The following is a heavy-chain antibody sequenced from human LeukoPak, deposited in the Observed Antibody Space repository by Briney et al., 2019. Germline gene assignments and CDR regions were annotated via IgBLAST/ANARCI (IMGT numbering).Heavy chain of an antibody. J-gene: IGHJ4*02. V-gene: IGHV3-48*01. CDR1: GFIFSSYG. Sequence: GGSLRLSCAASGFIFSSYGMSWVRQAPGKGLEWVSFISGSSSTKYYVDSVKGRFTISRDNAKNSLYLQMNSLRAEDTAVYYCARVRVGYYLDYWGQGTLVTVSS. CDR2: ISGSSSTK. D-gene: IGHD1-14*01. CDR3: ARVRVGYYLDY.